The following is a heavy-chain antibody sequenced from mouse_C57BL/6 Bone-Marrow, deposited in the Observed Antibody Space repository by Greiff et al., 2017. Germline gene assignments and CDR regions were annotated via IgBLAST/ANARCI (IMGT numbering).Heavy chain of an antibody. CDR3: AREGDFYAMDY. CDR2: IDHSDSYT. J-gene: IGHJ4*01. V-gene: IGHV1-69*01. Sequence: VQLQQSGAELVMPGASVKLSCKASGYTFTSYWMHWVKQRPGQGLEWIGEIDHSDSYTNYNQKFKGKSTWTVDKSSSTAYRQLSSLTSEDSAVYYCAREGDFYAMDYWGQGTSVTVSS. CDR1: GYTFTSYW.